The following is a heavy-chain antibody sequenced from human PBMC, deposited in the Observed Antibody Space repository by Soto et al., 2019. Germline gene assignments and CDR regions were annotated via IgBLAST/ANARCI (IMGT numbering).Heavy chain of an antibody. CDR3: ARGYRFLEWFNWFDP. CDR1: GYTFTSYY. J-gene: IGHJ5*02. CDR2: INPSGGST. D-gene: IGHD3-3*01. V-gene: IGHV1-46*01. Sequence: ASVKVSCKASGYTFTSYYMHWVRQAPGQGLEWMGIINPSGGSTSYAQKFQGRVTMTRDTSTSTVYMELSSLRSEDTAVYYCARGYRFLEWFNWFDPWGQGTLVTVSS.